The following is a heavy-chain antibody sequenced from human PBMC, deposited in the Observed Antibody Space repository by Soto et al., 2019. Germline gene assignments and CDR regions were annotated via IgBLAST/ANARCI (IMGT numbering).Heavy chain of an antibody. J-gene: IGHJ4*02. CDR2: INPSGGST. CDR1: GYTFTSYY. D-gene: IGHD5-12*01. CDR3: ARVXVYIVATGGYYFAY. V-gene: IGHV1-46*01. Sequence: ASVKVSCKASGYTFTSYYMHWVRQAPGQGLEWMGIINPSGGSTSYAQKFQGRVTMTRDTSTSTVYMELSSLRSEDTAVYYCARVXVYIVATGGYYFAYWGQGTLVTVSS.